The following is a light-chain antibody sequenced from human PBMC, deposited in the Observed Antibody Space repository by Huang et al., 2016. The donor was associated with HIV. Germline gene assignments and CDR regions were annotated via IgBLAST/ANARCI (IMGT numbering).Light chain of an antibody. CDR1: HSVSSK. Sequence: ERVMTQSPATLSVAPGERVTLSCRASHSVSSKLAWYQQKPGQAPRLLIHGASTRATGIPARVSGSGSGTEFTLAISSLQSEDSGVYFCQQYDNWPLTFGQGTRLEIK. J-gene: IGKJ5*01. V-gene: IGKV3-15*01. CDR3: QQYDNWPLT. CDR2: GAS.